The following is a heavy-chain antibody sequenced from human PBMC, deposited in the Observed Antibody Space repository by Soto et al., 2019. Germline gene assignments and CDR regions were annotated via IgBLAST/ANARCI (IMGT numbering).Heavy chain of an antibody. CDR2: IYWDDDK. Sequence: QITLKESGPTLVKPTQTLTLTCTFSGFSLSTSGVGVGWIRQPPGKALEWLALIYWDDDKRYSPSLKSRLTITKDTSKNQVVLTMTNMDPVDTATYYCAHQLEAVAGPNDAFDIWGQGTMVTVSS. CDR3: AHQLEAVAGPNDAFDI. D-gene: IGHD6-19*01. J-gene: IGHJ3*02. V-gene: IGHV2-5*02. CDR1: GFSLSTSGVG.